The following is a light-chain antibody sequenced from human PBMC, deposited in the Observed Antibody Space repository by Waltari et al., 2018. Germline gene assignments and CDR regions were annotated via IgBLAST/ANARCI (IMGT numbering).Light chain of an antibody. V-gene: IGKV4-1*01. CDR1: QTVLYSSNNKNY. CDR3: HQYYSTHSLT. J-gene: IGKJ4*01. Sequence: DIVLTQSPDSLAVSLGERATINCKCSQTVLYSSNNKNYLAWYQQKPGQPPKLLIYWASTRESGVPDRFSGSGSGTDFTLTISSLQAEDVAVYSCHQYYSTHSLTFGGGTKVEIK. CDR2: WAS.